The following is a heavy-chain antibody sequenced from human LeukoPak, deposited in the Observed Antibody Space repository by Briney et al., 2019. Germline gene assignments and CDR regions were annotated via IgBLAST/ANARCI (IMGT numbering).Heavy chain of an antibody. D-gene: IGHD4-23*01. V-gene: IGHV3-48*03. CDR2: ISSSGSTI. Sequence: GGSLRLSCAASGFTFSSYEMNWVRQAPGKGLEWVSYISSSGSTIYYADSVKGRFTISRDNAKNSLYLQMNSLRAEDTAVYYCARDPLYDYGGIGFAYGAQGPRAPVSS. J-gene: IGHJ4*02. CDR1: GFTFSSYE. CDR3: ARDPLYDYGGIGFAY.